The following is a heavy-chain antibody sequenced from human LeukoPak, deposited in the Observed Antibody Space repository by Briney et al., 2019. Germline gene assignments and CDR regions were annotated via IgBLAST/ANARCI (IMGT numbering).Heavy chain of an antibody. CDR2: IIPIFGIA. Sequence: SVKVSCKASGGTFSSYAISWVRQAPGQGLEWMGRIIPIFGIANYAQKFQSRVTITADKSTSTAYMELSSLRSEDTAVYYCARAQGYYYDSSGYLDYWGQGTLVTVSS. D-gene: IGHD3-22*01. J-gene: IGHJ4*02. CDR1: GGTFSSYA. CDR3: ARAQGYYYDSSGYLDY. V-gene: IGHV1-69*04.